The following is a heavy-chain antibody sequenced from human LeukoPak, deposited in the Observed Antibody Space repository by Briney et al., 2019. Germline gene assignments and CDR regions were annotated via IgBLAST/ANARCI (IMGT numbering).Heavy chain of an antibody. CDR2: INPNSGGT. CDR3: AGDMVRGVILRRVLEY. CDR1: GYTVTGYH. D-gene: IGHD3-10*01. V-gene: IGHV1-2*02. J-gene: IGHJ4*02. Sequence: GASGKVSCKASGYTVTGYHMHWVRQAPGQGLEWMGWINPNSGGTNYAQKFQGRVTMTRDTSINTAYMELSRLRSDDTAVYYCAGDMVRGVILRRVLEYWGQGTLVTVSS.